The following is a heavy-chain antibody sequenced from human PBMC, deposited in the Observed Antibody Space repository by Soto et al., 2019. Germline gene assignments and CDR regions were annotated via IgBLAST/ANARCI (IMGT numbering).Heavy chain of an antibody. V-gene: IGHV4-34*01. D-gene: IGHD2-15*01. CDR3: ARKYCSGGSCYYFDY. Sequence: PSETLSLTCAVYGGSFSGYYWSWIRQPPGKGLEWIGEINHSGSTNYNPSLKSRVTISVDTSKNQFSLKLSSVTAADTAVYYRARKYCSGGSCYYFDYRGQGTLVTVSS. J-gene: IGHJ4*02. CDR1: GGSFSGYY. CDR2: INHSGST.